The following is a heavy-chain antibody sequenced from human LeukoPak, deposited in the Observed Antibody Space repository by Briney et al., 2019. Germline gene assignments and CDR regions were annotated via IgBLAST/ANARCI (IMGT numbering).Heavy chain of an antibody. Sequence: SETLSLTCTVSGGSISSSSYYWGWIRQPPGKGLEWIGSIYYSGSTYYNPSLKSRVTISVDTSKNQFSLKLSSVTAADTAVYYCARRHYDIIDYWGQGTLVTVSS. V-gene: IGHV4-39*01. CDR2: IYYSGST. CDR3: ARRHYDIIDY. D-gene: IGHD3-9*01. J-gene: IGHJ4*02. CDR1: GGSISSSSYY.